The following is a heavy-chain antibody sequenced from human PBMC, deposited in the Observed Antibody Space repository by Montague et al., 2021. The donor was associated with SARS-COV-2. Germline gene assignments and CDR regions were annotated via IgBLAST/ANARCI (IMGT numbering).Heavy chain of an antibody. CDR3: ARETMTADAFDT. V-gene: IGHV4-59*02. J-gene: IGHJ3*02. CDR1: GASVGSSD. CDR2: FYSVGST. D-gene: IGHD1-14*01. Sequence: SETLSLTCTVSGASVGSSDWGWIRQSPGKGLEWIGYFYSVGSTDYNPSLKSRATISRDTSKNQLSLKVRSVTAADTAVYYCARETMTADAFDTWGQGTMVTVSS.